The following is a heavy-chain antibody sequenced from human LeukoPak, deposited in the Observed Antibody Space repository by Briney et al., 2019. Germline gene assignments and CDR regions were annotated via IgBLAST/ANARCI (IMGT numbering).Heavy chain of an antibody. V-gene: IGHV1-2*02. J-gene: IGHJ4*02. CDR2: IDPKRGGT. D-gene: IGHD7-27*01. Sequence: GASVKVSCKASGYTFIDYYIHWMRQAPVQGFEWMGWIDPKRGGTKYGQTFQGRVTMTRDTSISTVYMELTLLTSDDTAVYYCARGPATGDFGYWGQGALVTVSS. CDR3: ARGPATGDFGY. CDR1: GYTFIDYY.